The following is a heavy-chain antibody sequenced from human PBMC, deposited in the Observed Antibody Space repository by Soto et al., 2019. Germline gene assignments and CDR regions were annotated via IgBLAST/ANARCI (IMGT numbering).Heavy chain of an antibody. D-gene: IGHD3-22*01. CDR3: ARGVKYYYDSSGYYDFDY. J-gene: IGHJ4*02. CDR1: GGSFSSYA. Sequence: SVKLSCKASGGSFSSYAISWVRQAPGQGLEWMGGIIPIFGTANYAQKFQGRVTITADESTSTAYMELSSLRSEDTAVYYCARGVKYYYDSSGYYDFDYWGQGTLVTSPQ. CDR2: IIPIFGTA. V-gene: IGHV1-69*13.